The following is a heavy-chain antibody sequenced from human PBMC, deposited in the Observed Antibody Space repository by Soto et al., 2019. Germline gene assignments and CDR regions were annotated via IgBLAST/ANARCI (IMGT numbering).Heavy chain of an antibody. V-gene: IGHV3-23*01. CDR1: GFTFSSYA. CDR3: AKDPVAVAADDAFDI. CDR2: ISGSGGST. J-gene: IGHJ3*02. D-gene: IGHD6-19*01. Sequence: EVQLLESGGGLVQPGGSRRLSLAASGFTFSSYALTWFRRAPGKGREWVSAISGSGGSTYNADSVKGRFTISRDNSKNTLYLQMNSLRAEDTAVYYCAKDPVAVAADDAFDIWGQGTMVTVSS.